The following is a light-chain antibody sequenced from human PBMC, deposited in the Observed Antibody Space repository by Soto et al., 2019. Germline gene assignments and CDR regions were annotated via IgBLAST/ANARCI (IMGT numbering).Light chain of an antibody. V-gene: IGKV1-5*03. CDR2: KAY. J-gene: IGKJ1*01. CDR3: QQYNSYPWT. CDR1: QSISSW. Sequence: DIQMTQSPSTLSASVGDRVTITCRASQSISSWLAWYQQKPGKAPKLLIYKAYSLESGVPSRFSGSGSGTEFTLTISSLQPDDFATYYCQQYNSYPWTFDQGTKVEIK.